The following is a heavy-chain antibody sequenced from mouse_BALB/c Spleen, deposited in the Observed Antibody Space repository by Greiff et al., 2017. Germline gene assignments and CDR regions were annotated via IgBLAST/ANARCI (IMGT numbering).Heavy chain of an antibody. CDR3: AIFLYYSYGYFDV. J-gene: IGHJ1*01. V-gene: IGHV3-8*02. CDR2: ISYSGST. Sequence: VQLKESGPSLVKPSQTLSLTCSVTGDSITSGYWNWIRKFPGNKLEYMGYISYSGSTYYNPSLKSRISITRDTSKNQYYLQLNSVTTEDTATYYCAIFLYYSYGYFDVWGAGTTVTVSS. D-gene: IGHD1-1*01. CDR1: GDSITSGY.